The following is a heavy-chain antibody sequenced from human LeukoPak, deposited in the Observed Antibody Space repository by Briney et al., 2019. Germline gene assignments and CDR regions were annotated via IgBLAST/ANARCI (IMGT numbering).Heavy chain of an antibody. V-gene: IGHV3-23*01. CDR3: AKLTRQHCGRDCPYPFDY. J-gene: IGHJ4*02. Sequence: AGTLRLSCIGSGFSFSTCAKNWIRQPPRQGQELDSVMSGSGDITNDADSVTGRFIISRDNAKNTLYLHMNTLSAEDTAIYFCAKLTRQHCGRDCPYPFDYSGLGTLVTVSS. CDR2: MSGSGDIT. D-gene: IGHD2-21*02. CDR1: GFSFSTCA.